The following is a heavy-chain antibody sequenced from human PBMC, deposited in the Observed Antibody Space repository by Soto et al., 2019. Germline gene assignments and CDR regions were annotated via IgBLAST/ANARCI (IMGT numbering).Heavy chain of an antibody. J-gene: IGHJ4*01. CDR2: IKQDGSEK. CDR1: GFTFSSYW. CDR3: ARDRRECSGGRCYPYYFDY. Sequence: EVQLVESGGGLVQPGGSLRLSCAASGFTFSSYWMSWVRQAPGKGLEWVANIKQDGSEKYYVDSVKGRFTISRDNADNSLYVQMNSLRAEDTAVYYCARDRRECSGGRCYPYYFDYWGQGTLVTVSS. D-gene: IGHD2-15*01. V-gene: IGHV3-7*04.